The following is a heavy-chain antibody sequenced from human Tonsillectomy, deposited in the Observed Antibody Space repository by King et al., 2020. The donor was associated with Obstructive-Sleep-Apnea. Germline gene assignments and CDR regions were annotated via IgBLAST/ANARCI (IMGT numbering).Heavy chain of an antibody. V-gene: IGHV3-9*01. CDR1: GFNFDDYG. Sequence: VQLVESGGGLVQPGRSLRLSCVASGFNFDDYGMHWVRQAPGKGLEWVSGISWNSGSIGYGDSVKGRFTISRDNAKNSLYLQMNSLRAEDTALYYCAKSYSSGWYVPFDYWGQGTLVTVSS. CDR2: ISWNSGSI. D-gene: IGHD6-19*01. J-gene: IGHJ4*02. CDR3: AKSYSSGWYVPFDY.